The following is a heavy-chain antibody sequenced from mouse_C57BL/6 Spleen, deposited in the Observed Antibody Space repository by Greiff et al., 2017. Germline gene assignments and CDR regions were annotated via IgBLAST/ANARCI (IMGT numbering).Heavy chain of an antibody. J-gene: IGHJ1*03. D-gene: IGHD1-1*01. V-gene: IGHV1-54*01. CDR2: INPGSGGT. Sequence: QVQLQQSGAELVRPGTSVKVSCKASGYAFTNYLIEWVKQRPGQGLEWIGVINPGSGGTNYNEKFKGKATLTADKSSSTAYMQLSSLTSEDSAVYFGARYGSSYEWYFDVWGTGTTVTVSS. CDR3: ARYGSSYEWYFDV. CDR1: GYAFTNYL.